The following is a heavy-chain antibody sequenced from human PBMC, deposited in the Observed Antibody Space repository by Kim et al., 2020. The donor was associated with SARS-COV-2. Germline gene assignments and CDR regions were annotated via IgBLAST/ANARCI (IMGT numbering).Heavy chain of an antibody. J-gene: IGHJ3*02. V-gene: IGHV4-59*01. Sequence: PSLKRRVTLSVDTSKNQLSLKLRSVTAAETAVYYCARIGYDSSARSAFDIWGQGTMVTVSS. CDR3: ARIGYDSSARSAFDI. D-gene: IGHD3-22*01.